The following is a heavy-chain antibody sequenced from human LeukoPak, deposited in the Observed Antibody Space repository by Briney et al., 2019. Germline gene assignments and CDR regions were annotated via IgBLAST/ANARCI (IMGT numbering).Heavy chain of an antibody. CDR2: IKQDGSEK. D-gene: IGHD3-10*01. V-gene: IGHV3-7*01. J-gene: IGHJ4*02. Sequence: ESLRLSCAASGFTFSDYWVDWVRQAPGKGLEWVANIKQDGSEKNYVDSVKGRFTISRDNAKNSLYLQMNSLRAEDTAVYYCARELAGHYYGSGSSFDYWGQGTLVTVSS. CDR1: GFTFSDYW. CDR3: ARELAGHYYGSGSSFDY.